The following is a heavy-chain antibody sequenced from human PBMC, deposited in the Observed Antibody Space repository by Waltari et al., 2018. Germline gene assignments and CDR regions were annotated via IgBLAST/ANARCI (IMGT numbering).Heavy chain of an antibody. CDR3: ARHMTTVTTSSFDY. CDR1: GASVSSRIHY. CDR2: ITHSGSS. J-gene: IGHJ4*02. Sequence: QLQLQESGPGLVKPSETLSLTCTVSGASVSSRIHYWGWIRQSPGKGLEWIGSITHSGSSYYNPSLRSRVTLLVDTSKNQFSLRVNSVTAADIALYYCARHMTTVTTSSFDYWGQGALVTVSS. V-gene: IGHV4-39*07. D-gene: IGHD4-17*01.